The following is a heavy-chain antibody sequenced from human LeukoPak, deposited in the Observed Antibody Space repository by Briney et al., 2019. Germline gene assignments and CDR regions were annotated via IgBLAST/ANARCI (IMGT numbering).Heavy chain of an antibody. CDR2: INSDGSST. CDR3: ATLLIYDILTGYYVDY. V-gene: IGHV3-74*01. J-gene: IGHJ4*02. CDR1: GFTFSSYW. D-gene: IGHD3-9*01. Sequence: PGGSLRLSCAASGFTFSSYWMHWVRQAPGKGLVWVSRINSDGSSTSYADSVKGRFTISRDNAKNTLYLQMNSLRAEDTALYYCATLLIYDILTGYYVDYWGQGTLVTVSS.